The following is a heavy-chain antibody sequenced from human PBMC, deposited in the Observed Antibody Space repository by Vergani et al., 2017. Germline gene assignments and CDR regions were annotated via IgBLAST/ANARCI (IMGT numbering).Heavy chain of an antibody. V-gene: IGHV4-61*02. CDR3: ARDRGSYTVFDY. CDR2: IYTSGST. D-gene: IGHD1-26*01. J-gene: IGHJ4*02. Sequence: QVQLQESGPGLVKPSQTLSLTCTVSGGSISSGSYYWSWIRQPAGKGLEWIGGIYTSGSTNYNPSLKSRVTISVDTSKNQFSLKLSSVTAADTAVYYCARDRGSYTVFDYWGQGTLVTVSS. CDR1: GGSISSGSYY.